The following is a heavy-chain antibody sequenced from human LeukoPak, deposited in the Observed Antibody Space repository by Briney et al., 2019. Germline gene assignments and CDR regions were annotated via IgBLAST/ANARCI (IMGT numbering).Heavy chain of an antibody. J-gene: IGHJ4*02. CDR3: ARLFREEYPPLLWFGELAAFGYYFDY. V-gene: IGHV4-39*01. CDR1: GGSISSSSYY. Sequence: SETLSLTCTVSGGSISSSSYYWGWIRQPPGKGLEWIGNIYYSGSTYYNPSLKSRVTISLDTSKNQFSLKLSSVTAADTAVYYCARLFREEYPPLLWFGELAAFGYYFDYWGQGTLVTVSS. CDR2: IYYSGST. D-gene: IGHD3-10*01.